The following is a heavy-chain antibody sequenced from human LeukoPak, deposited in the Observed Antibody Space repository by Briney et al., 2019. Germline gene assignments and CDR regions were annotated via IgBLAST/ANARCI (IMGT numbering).Heavy chain of an antibody. CDR3: ARGGCDY. D-gene: IGHD2-15*01. CDR2: INTYSGGT. J-gene: IGHJ4*02. Sequence: ASVTVSCKASGYTFTSYAMHWVRQAPGQRLEWMGQINTYSGGTDYAQKFQGRVTMTRDTSISTAYMELRRLRSDDTAVYYCARGGCDYWGQGTLVTVSS. CDR1: GYTFTSYA. V-gene: IGHV1-2*06.